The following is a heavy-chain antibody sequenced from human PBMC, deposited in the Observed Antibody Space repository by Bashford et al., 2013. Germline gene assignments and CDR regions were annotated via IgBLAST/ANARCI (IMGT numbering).Heavy chain of an antibody. V-gene: IGHV1-18*01. CDR1: GYTFTSYG. Sequence: ASVKVSCKASGYTFTSYGISWVRQAPGQGLEWMGWISAYNGNTNYAQKLQGRVTMTTDTSTSTAYMELRSLRSDDTAVYYCARDRVRTGTTRMGYWGQGTLVTVSS. J-gene: IGHJ4*02. D-gene: IGHD1-1*01. CDR2: ISAYNGNT. CDR3: ARDRVRTGTTRMGY.